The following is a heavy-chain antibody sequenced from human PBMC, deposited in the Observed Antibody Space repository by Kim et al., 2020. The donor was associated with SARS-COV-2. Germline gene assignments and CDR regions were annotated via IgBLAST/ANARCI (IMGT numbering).Heavy chain of an antibody. V-gene: IGHV3-30*02. D-gene: IGHD1-26*01. Sequence: NKYYADSVKGRFTSSRDNSKNTLYLQMNSLRAEDTAVYYCATIVGHAFDIWGQGTMVTVSS. CDR3: ATIVGHAFDI. CDR2: NK. J-gene: IGHJ3*02.